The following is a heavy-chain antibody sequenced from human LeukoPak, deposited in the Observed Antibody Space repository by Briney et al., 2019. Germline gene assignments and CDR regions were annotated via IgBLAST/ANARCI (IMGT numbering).Heavy chain of an antibody. Sequence: SGGSLRLSCAASGFTFSSYWMHWVRQAPGKGLVWVSRINRDGSSTSYADSVKGRFTISRDNSKNTLYLQMNSLRAEDTAVYYCAKGSESGYSYGYSYYYYMDVWGKGTTVTVSS. D-gene: IGHD5-18*01. J-gene: IGHJ6*03. CDR2: INRDGSST. CDR1: GFTFSSYW. V-gene: IGHV3-74*01. CDR3: AKGSESGYSYGYSYYYYMDV.